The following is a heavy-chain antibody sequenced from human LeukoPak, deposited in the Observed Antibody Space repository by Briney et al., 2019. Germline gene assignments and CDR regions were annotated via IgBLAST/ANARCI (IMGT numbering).Heavy chain of an antibody. CDR3: ARPISRYMDV. Sequence: GGSLRLSCAASGFSISDYHVSWIRQAPGKGLEWISYISGSGTIMYYTDSVKGRFTISRDNAKNSLYLQINSLRAEDTALYYCARPISRYMDVWGKGTTVTVSS. CDR2: ISGSGTIM. V-gene: IGHV3-11*04. J-gene: IGHJ6*03. D-gene: IGHD2-2*02. CDR1: GFSISDYH.